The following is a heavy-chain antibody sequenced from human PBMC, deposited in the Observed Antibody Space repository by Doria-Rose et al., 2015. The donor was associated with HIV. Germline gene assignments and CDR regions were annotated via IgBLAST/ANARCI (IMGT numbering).Heavy chain of an antibody. CDR2: INPNSGNT. CDR1: GYTFTSYA. D-gene: IGHD2-2*01. CDR3: ARGFSKLRGDS. V-gene: IGHV1-8*02. J-gene: IGHJ4*02. Sequence: NVSRKVSGYTFTSYAINWVRQATGQGLEWMGWINPNSGNTGYAQKFQGRVTMTRNTSISTAYMELSSLTSEDTAMYFCARGFSKLRGDSWGQGTLVTVSS.